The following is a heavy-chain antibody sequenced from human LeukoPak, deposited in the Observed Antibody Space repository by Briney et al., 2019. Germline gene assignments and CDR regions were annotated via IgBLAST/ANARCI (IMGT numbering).Heavy chain of an antibody. J-gene: IGHJ5*02. Sequence: PSETLSLTCTVSGDSISSGDYYWSWIRQPAGKGLEWIGRISSSGSTNYNPSLKSRVTISVDTSKNQFSLKLSSVTAADTAVYFCARDAYGGNSWGWFDPWGQGTLVTVSS. CDR2: ISSSGST. V-gene: IGHV4-61*02. CDR3: ARDAYGGNSWGWFDP. CDR1: GDSISSGDYY. D-gene: IGHD4-23*01.